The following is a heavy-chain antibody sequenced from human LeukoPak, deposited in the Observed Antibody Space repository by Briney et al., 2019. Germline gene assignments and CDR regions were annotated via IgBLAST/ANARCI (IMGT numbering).Heavy chain of an antibody. D-gene: IGHD2-2*01. J-gene: IGHJ6*04. CDR2: IIPIFGKA. V-gene: IGHV1-69*06. CDR1: GGTFSSYA. CDR3: AREKGHIVVVPAAMRDYYYGMDV. Sequence: ASVKVSCKASGGTFSSYAISWVRQAPGQGLEWMGGIIPIFGKANYAQKFQGRVTITADKSTSTAYMELSSLRSEDTAVYYCAREKGHIVVVPAAMRDYYYGMDVWGKGTTVTVSS.